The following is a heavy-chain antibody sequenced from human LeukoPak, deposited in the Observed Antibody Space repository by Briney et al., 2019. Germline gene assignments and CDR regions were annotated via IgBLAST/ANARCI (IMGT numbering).Heavy chain of an antibody. D-gene: IGHD1-26*01. CDR3: ARDYYSGTYSIGY. CDR2: ISTSSTTI. J-gene: IGHJ4*02. Sequence: GGSLRLSCAASGFTFSDYAMNWVRQAPGKGLEWLSYISTSSTTIYYADSVKGRFTISRDNAKNSLYLQMNSLRDEDTAVYYCARDYYSGTYSIGYWGQGTLVTVSS. CDR1: GFTFSDYA. V-gene: IGHV3-48*02.